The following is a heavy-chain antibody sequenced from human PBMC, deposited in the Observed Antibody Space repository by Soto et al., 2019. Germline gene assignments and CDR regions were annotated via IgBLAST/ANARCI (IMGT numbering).Heavy chain of an antibody. CDR1: GGSISSYY. J-gene: IGHJ6*03. D-gene: IGHD4-17*01. CDR2: IYYSGST. CDR3: ARIEDYGDYYYYMDV. Sequence: PSETLSLTCTVSGGSISSYYWSWIRQPPGKGLEWIGYIYYSGSTNYNPSLKSRVTISVDTSKNQFSLKLSSVTAADTAVYYCARIEDYGDYYYYMDVWGKGTTVTVS. V-gene: IGHV4-59*01.